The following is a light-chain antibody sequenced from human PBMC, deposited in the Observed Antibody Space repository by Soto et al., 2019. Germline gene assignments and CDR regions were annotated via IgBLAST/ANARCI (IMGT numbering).Light chain of an antibody. V-gene: IGKV3-20*01. CDR1: QSVSSNY. Sequence: EIVVTQSPGTLSLSPGERATLSCRASQSVSSNYLAWYQQKPGQAPRLLIYGASSRASDIPDRFSGSGSGTDFTLIIRRLEPENFAMYYCHQYGSTPFTFGPGTKLDVK. CDR3: HQYGSTPFT. J-gene: IGKJ3*01. CDR2: GAS.